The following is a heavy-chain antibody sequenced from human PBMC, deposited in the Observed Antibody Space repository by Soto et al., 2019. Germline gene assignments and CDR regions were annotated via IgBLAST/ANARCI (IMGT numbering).Heavy chain of an antibody. Sequence: SETLSLTCTVSGGSISSSSYYWGWIRQPPGKGLEWIGSIYYSGSTYYNPSLKSRVTISVDTSKNQFSLKLSSVTAADTAVYSREPRNGWLQSHPLDYWGQGTLVTVSS. CDR2: IYYSGST. CDR1: GGSISSSSYY. V-gene: IGHV4-39*01. D-gene: IGHD5-12*01. J-gene: IGHJ4*02. CDR3: EPRNGWLQSHPLDY.